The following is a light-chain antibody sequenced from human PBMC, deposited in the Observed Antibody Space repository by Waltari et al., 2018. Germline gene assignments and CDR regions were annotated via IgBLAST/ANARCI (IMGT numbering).Light chain of an antibody. V-gene: IGKV3-20*01. CDR3: QPYDDSPPWT. J-gene: IGKJ1*01. CDR1: QSVSNNY. CDR2: GAS. Sequence: EIVLTQSPGTLSLSPGERATLSCRASQSVSNNYLAWYQQKPGQAPRLLIYGASSRATGIPDRFSGSGSGTDFTLTISRLEPEDFAVYYCQPYDDSPPWTF.